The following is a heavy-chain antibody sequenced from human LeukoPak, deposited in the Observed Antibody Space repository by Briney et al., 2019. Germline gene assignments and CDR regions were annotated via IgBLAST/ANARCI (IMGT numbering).Heavy chain of an antibody. CDR2: ISPTGSTT. D-gene: IGHD6-6*01. CDR1: GFSFSGHW. V-gene: IGHV3-74*01. Sequence: GGSLRLSCTASGFSFSGHWMHWARHLPGKGLVWVSRISPTGSTTSYADSVKGRFTVSRDNAKNTLYLQVNNLRAEDTAVYYCARGPNSNWSGLDFWGQGTLLTVSS. J-gene: IGHJ4*02. CDR3: ARGPNSNWSGLDF.